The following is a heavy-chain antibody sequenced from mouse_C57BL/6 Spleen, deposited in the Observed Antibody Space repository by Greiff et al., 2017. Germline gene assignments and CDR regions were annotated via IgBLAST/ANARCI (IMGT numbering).Heavy chain of an antibody. CDR1: GYTFTSYW. CDR2: IHPSDSDT. CDR3: ATSNSWFAY. V-gene: IGHV1-74*01. J-gene: IGHJ3*01. Sequence: QVQLQQPGAELVTPGASVKVSCTASGYTFTSYWMHWVKQRPGQGLEWIGRIHPSDSDTNYNQKFKGKATLTVDKSSSTAYMQLSSLTSEDSAVYYCATSNSWFAYWGQGTLVTVSA. D-gene: IGHD4-1*01.